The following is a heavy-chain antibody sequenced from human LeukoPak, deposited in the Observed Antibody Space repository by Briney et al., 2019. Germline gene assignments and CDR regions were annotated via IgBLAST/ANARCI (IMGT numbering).Heavy chain of an antibody. J-gene: IGHJ4*02. CDR3: ATSGYSSGWYYFDY. V-gene: IGHV4-59*08. CDR2: IYYSGST. CDR1: GGSISSYY. D-gene: IGHD6-19*01. Sequence: SETLSLTCTVSGGSISSYYWSWIRQPPGKGLEWIGYIYYSGSTNYNPSLKSRVTISVDTSKNQFSLKLSSVTAAGTAVYYCATSGYSSGWYYFDYWGQGTLVTVSS.